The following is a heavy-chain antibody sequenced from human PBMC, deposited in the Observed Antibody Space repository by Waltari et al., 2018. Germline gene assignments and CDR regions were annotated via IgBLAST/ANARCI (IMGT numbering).Heavy chain of an antibody. CDR1: GGPISSSRYY. CDR2: IYYSGST. Sequence: QRQLQESGPGLVKPSETLSLTCTVSGGPISSSRYYWGWTRQPPGKGLEWIGSIYYSGSTYYNPSLKSRVTISVDTSKNQFSLKLSSVTAADTAVYYCAGGNAYYDFWSGYSNWFDPWGQGTLVTVSS. V-gene: IGHV4-39*01. J-gene: IGHJ5*02. CDR3: AGGNAYYDFWSGYSNWFDP. D-gene: IGHD3-3*01.